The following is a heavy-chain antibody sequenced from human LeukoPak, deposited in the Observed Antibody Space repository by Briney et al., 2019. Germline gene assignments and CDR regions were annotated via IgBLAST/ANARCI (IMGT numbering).Heavy chain of an antibody. Sequence: GESLKISCKGSGYSFTSYWIGWVRQMPGKGLEWVAVISYDGSNKYYADSVKGRFTISRDNSKNTLYLQMNSLRAEDTAVYYCARAQSKGYDSSGYPPHNWFDPWGQGTLVTVSS. V-gene: IGHV3-30*19. J-gene: IGHJ5*02. CDR2: ISYDGSNK. CDR1: GYSFTSYW. CDR3: ARAQSKGYDSSGYPPHNWFDP. D-gene: IGHD3-22*01.